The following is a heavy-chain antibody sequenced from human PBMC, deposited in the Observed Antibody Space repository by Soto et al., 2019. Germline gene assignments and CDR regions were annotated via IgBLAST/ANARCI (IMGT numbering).Heavy chain of an antibody. CDR1: GFTFDDYA. CDR3: AKDIAARPPYYFDY. J-gene: IGHJ4*02. Sequence: EVQLVESGGGLVQPGRSLRLSCAASGFTFDDYAMHWVRQAPGKGLEWVSGVSWNSGTIGYADSVKGRFTISRDNAKNSLYLQMNSLRPEDTALYFCAKDIAARPPYYFDYWGKGILVTVSS. D-gene: IGHD6-6*01. V-gene: IGHV3-9*01. CDR2: VSWNSGTI.